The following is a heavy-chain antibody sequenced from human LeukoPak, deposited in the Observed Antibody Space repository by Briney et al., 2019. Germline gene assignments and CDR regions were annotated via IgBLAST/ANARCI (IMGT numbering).Heavy chain of an antibody. V-gene: IGHV3-23*01. Sequence: AGGSLRLSCAASGFTFSSYAMSWVRQAPGKGLEWVSGISGSGGTTDYADSVNGRITISRDNSKNTLYLQMNSLRAEDTAVYYCAKGPRYCSGGSCPYYFDYWGQGTLVTVSS. CDR2: ISGSGGTT. CDR3: AKGPRYCSGGSCPYYFDY. D-gene: IGHD2-15*01. CDR1: GFTFSSYA. J-gene: IGHJ4*02.